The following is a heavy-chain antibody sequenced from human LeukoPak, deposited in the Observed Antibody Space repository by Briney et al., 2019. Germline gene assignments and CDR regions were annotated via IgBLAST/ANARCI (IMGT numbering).Heavy chain of an antibody. Sequence: GGSLRLFCAASGFTFSNYAMSWVRQAPGKGLEWVSAVSGRGSRTFYAESVKGRFTISRDNSQNTLYLQMHSLRAEDTAVYYCAKDPYGDDYNYSLDYWGQGTLVTV. D-gene: IGHD4-17*01. CDR3: AKDPYGDDYNYSLDY. CDR2: VSGRGSRT. J-gene: IGHJ4*02. CDR1: GFTFSNYA. V-gene: IGHV3-23*01.